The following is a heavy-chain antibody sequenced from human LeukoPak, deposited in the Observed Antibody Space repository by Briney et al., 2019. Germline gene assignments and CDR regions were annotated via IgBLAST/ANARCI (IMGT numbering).Heavy chain of an antibody. CDR2: ISTYNGNT. V-gene: IGHV1-18*01. Sequence: ASVKVSCKASGYTFTSYGISWVRQAPGQGLEWMGWISTYNGNTNYAQNLQGRVTMTTDTSTSTAYMELRSLRSDDTAVYYCARALLHSSGYNWFDPWGQGTLVTVSS. CDR3: ARALLHSSGYNWFDP. CDR1: GYTFTSYG. J-gene: IGHJ5*02. D-gene: IGHD3-22*01.